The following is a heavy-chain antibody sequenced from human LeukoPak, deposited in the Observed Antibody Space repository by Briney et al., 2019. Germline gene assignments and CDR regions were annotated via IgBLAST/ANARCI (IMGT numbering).Heavy chain of an antibody. D-gene: IGHD5-12*01. CDR1: GGSISNYY. J-gene: IGHJ5*02. CDR3: ASGSSGYDP. V-gene: IGHV4-4*07. Sequence: SETLSLTCTVSGGSISNYYWSWIRQPAGKGLGWIGRIYSSGTTIYNPSLKSRVTMSVDTSKNQFSLKLSSVTAADTAVYFCASGSSGYDPWGQGTLVTVSS. CDR2: IYSSGTT.